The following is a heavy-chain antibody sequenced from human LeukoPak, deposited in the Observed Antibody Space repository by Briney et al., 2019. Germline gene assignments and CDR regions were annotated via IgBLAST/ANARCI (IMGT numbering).Heavy chain of an antibody. CDR1: GGSFSGYY. V-gene: IGHV4-34*01. D-gene: IGHD3-22*01. CDR2: INHSGST. Sequence: PSETLSLTCAVYGGSFSGYYWSWIRQPPGKGLEWIGEINHSGSTNYNPSLKSRVTISVDTSKNQFSPKLSSVTAADTAVYYCARGRHDSSDDEVDYWGQETLVTVSS. CDR3: ARGRHDSSDDEVDY. J-gene: IGHJ4*02.